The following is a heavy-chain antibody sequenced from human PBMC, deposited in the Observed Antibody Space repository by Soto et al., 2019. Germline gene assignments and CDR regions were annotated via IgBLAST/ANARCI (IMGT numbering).Heavy chain of an antibody. CDR3: ARVGSGWSNCFDT. CDR2: IYYSGNT. Sequence: QVQLQESGPGLVKTSQTLSLTCTVSGGSISSGGYYCSWIRQHPGKGLEWIGYIYYSGNTYYNPSLKRRLTISLDTSKNHSSLKLSSVTAADTAVYYCARVGSGWSNCFDTWGQGTLVTVSS. D-gene: IGHD6-19*01. CDR1: GGSISSGGYY. J-gene: IGHJ5*02. V-gene: IGHV4-31*03.